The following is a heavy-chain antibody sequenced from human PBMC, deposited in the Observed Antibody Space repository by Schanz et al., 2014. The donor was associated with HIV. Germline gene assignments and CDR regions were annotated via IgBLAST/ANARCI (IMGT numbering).Heavy chain of an antibody. CDR1: GFTFSNYA. CDR3: ARGGDIVVVPAALYNDFDY. J-gene: IGHJ4*02. CDR2: ISYDGSNK. D-gene: IGHD2-2*01. Sequence: QVQLVESGGGVVQPGRSLRLSCAVSGFTFSNYAMHWVRQAPGKGLEWVAVISYDGSNKYYADSVKGRFTISRDNSKNTLYLQMNSLRADDTAVYYCARGGDIVVVPAALYNDFDYWGQGTLVTVSS. V-gene: IGHV3-30-3*01.